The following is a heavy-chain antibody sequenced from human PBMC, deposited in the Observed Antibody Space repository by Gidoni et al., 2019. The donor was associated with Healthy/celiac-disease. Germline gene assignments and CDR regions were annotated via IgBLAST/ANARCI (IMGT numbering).Heavy chain of an antibody. Sequence: QVQLVESGGGVVQPGRSLRLSCAASGFTFSSSGLHWVRQAPGKGLEWVAVISYDGSNKYYADSVKGRFTISRDNSKNTLYLQMNSLRAEDTAVYYCAKVRGDPRGYYDSSGYPYYFDYWGQGTLVTVSS. D-gene: IGHD3-22*01. V-gene: IGHV3-30*18. CDR1: GFTFSSSG. CDR3: AKVRGDPRGYYDSSGYPYYFDY. CDR2: ISYDGSNK. J-gene: IGHJ4*02.